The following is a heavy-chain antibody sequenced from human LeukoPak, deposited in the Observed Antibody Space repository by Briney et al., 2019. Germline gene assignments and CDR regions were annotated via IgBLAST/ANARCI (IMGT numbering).Heavy chain of an antibody. V-gene: IGHV4-59*08. CDR1: GGSISSYY. J-gene: IGHJ5*02. CDR2: IYYSGST. CDR3: ARIMLEYCSSSDWFDP. Sequence: PSETLSLTCTVSGGSISSYYWSWIRQPPGKGLEWIGYIYYSGSTNYNPSLKSRVTISVDTSKNQFSLKLSSVTAADTAVYYCARIMLEYCSSSDWFDPWGQGTLVTVSS. D-gene: IGHD6-6*01.